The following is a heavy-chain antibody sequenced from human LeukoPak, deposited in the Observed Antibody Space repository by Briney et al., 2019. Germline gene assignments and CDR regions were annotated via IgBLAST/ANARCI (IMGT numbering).Heavy chain of an antibody. V-gene: IGHV5-51*01. D-gene: IGHD3-10*01. CDR3: ARHLKYFNGGHYFDY. CDR2: IYPGDSDT. J-gene: IGHJ4*02. CDR1: GYSFATYW. Sequence: GESLKISCKGSGYSFATYWIGWVRQMPGKGLEWMGIIYPGDSDTRYSPSFQGQVTISADKSISTAYLQWSSLKASDTAMYYRARHLKYFNGGHYFDYWGQGALVTVSS.